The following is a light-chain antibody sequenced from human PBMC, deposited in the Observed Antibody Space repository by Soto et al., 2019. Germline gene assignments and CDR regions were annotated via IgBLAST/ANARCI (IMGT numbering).Light chain of an antibody. CDR2: LGS. V-gene: IGKV2-28*01. Sequence: DIVMTQSPLSLPVTPGEPASISCRSSQSLLHSNGYNYLDWYLQKSGQSPQLLIYLGSTRASGVPDRFNGSGSGTDFTLKISRVEAEDVGIYYCMQALQTPLTFGGGTKVDIK. CDR3: MQALQTPLT. CDR1: QSLLHSNGYNY. J-gene: IGKJ4*01.